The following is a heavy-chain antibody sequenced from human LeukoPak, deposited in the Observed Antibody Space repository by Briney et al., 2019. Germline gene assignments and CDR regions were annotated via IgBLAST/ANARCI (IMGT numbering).Heavy chain of an antibody. J-gene: IGHJ4*02. D-gene: IGHD1-26*01. CDR1: GFTFSDYY. V-gene: IGHV3-11*01. CDR3: ARGTYSGTYYAWYYFDY. CDR2: ISSSGSTI. Sequence: PGGSQRLSCAASGFTFSDYYMSWIRQAPGKGLEWVSYISSSGSTIHYADSVKGRFTISRDNAKNSLSLQMNNLRAEDTAVYYCARGTYSGTYYAWYYFDYWGQGTLVTASS.